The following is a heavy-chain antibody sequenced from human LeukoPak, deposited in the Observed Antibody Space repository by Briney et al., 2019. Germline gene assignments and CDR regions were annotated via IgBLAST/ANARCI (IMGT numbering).Heavy chain of an antibody. J-gene: IGHJ5*02. CDR2: ISSSGDTI. CDR3: AKKPAGFDP. CDR1: GFTLSGYY. Sequence: GGSLRLSCAASGFTLSGYYMSWIRQAPGKGLEWVSHISSSGDTIFYADSVKGRFTISRDDAKNSLYLQMNSLRAEDTAIYYRAKKPAGFDPWGQGTLVTVSS. D-gene: IGHD1-14*01. V-gene: IGHV3-11*01.